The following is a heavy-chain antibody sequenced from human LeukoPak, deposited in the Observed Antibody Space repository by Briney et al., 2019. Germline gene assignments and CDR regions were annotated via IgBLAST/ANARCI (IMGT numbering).Heavy chain of an antibody. J-gene: IGHJ4*02. CDR3: ARGHCSSTSCPTYYFDY. D-gene: IGHD2-2*01. Sequence: WVRQPPGKGLEWIGYIYYSGSTYYNPSLKSRVTISVDTSKNQFSLKLSSVTAADTAVYYCARGHCSSTSCPTYYFDYWGQGTLVTVSS. CDR2: IYYSGST. V-gene: IGHV4-30-4*08.